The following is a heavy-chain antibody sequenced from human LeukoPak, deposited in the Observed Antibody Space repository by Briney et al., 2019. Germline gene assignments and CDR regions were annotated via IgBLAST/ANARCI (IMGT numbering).Heavy chain of an antibody. CDR3: ASARGYSGYVY. CDR1: GYTFTSHG. J-gene: IGHJ4*02. D-gene: IGHD5-12*01. V-gene: IGHV1-69*13. CDR2: IIPIFGTA. Sequence: SVKVSCKASGYTFTSHGISWVRQAPGQGLEWMGGIIPIFGTANYAQKFQGRVTITADESTSTAYMELSSLRSEDTAVYYCASARGYSGYVYWGQGTLVTVSS.